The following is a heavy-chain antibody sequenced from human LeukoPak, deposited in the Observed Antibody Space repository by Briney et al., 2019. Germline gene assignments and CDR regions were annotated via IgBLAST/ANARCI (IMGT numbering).Heavy chain of an antibody. V-gene: IGHV4-59*01. CDR2: ICYSGST. J-gene: IGHJ4*02. CDR3: ARDTAVAL. CDR1: GGSISGYY. Sequence: SETLSLTCTVSGGSISGYYWSWIRQPPGKGLEWIGNICYSGSTNYNPSLKSRVTISVDTSKNQFSLKLSSVTAADTAMYYCARDTAVALWGQGTLVTVSS. D-gene: IGHD4-23*01.